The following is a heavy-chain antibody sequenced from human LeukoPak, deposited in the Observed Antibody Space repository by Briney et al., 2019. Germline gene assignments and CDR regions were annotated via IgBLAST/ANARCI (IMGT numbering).Heavy chain of an antibody. CDR1: GFRFGGYS. CDR2: ISVSGT. D-gene: IGHD6-13*01. CDR3: ARIRGSTLPISYMDV. Sequence: GGSLRLSCTASGFRFGGYSIHWVRRAPGKGLEWLSYISVSGTKHADSVMGRVTVSRDNAKNSLYLQMNSLRAEDTAVYYCARIRGSTLPISYMDVWGKGTTVTVSS. V-gene: IGHV3-48*04. J-gene: IGHJ6*03.